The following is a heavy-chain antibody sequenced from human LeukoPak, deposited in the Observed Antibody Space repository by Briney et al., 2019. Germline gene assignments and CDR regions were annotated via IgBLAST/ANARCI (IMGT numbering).Heavy chain of an antibody. V-gene: IGHV1-46*01. J-gene: IGHJ4*02. Sequence: ASVKVSCKASGYTLTSYYMHWVRQAPGQGREWMGIINPSGGSTSYAQKFQGRVTMTRDTSTSTVYMELSSLRSEDTAVYYCARDDAGYYGSGSYYIQYWGQGALVTVSS. CDR3: ARDDAGYYGSGSYYIQY. CDR2: INPSGGST. D-gene: IGHD3-10*01. CDR1: GYTLTSYY.